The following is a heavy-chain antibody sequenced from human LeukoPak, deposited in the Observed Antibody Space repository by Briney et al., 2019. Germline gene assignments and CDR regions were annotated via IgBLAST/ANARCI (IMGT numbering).Heavy chain of an antibody. Sequence: SETLSLTCTVSGGSISSYYWSWIRQPPGKGLEWIGYIYYSGSTNYNTSLRSRVTISLDTSKNQFSLKLRSVTAADTAVYYCARGLTSGYYGSYYMDVWGRGTTLTVSS. CDR2: IYYSGST. V-gene: IGHV4-59*01. J-gene: IGHJ6*03. CDR3: ARGLTSGYYGSYYMDV. D-gene: IGHD3-22*01. CDR1: GGSISSYY.